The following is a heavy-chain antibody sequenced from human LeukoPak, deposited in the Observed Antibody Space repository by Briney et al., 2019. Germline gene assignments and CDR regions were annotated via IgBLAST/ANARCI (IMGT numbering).Heavy chain of an antibody. CDR1: GLTFRSYW. CDR2: INQEGSEK. J-gene: IGHJ4*02. CDR3: ARERDGRFYDY. D-gene: IGHD5-24*01. V-gene: IGHV3-7*01. Sequence: GGSLRLSCAVSGLTFRSYWMSWVRQAPGKGLEWVANINQEGSEKYFVDSVKGRFTISRDNAKNSLHLQMNTLRAEDTAVYYCARERDGRFYDYWGQGTLVTVSS.